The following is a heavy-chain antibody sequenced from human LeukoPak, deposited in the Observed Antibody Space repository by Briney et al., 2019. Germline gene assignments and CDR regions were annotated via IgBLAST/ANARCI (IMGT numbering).Heavy chain of an antibody. D-gene: IGHD6-6*01. J-gene: IGHJ5*02. CDR2: INPNSGGT. CDR3: ARSPSSSGFDP. Sequence: GASVKVSCKASGYTFTGYYMHWVRQAPGQGLEWMGRINPNSGGTNYAQKFQGRVTMTRNTSISTAYMELSSLRSEDTAVYYCARSPSSSGFDPWGQGTLVTVSS. CDR1: GYTFTGYY. V-gene: IGHV1-2*06.